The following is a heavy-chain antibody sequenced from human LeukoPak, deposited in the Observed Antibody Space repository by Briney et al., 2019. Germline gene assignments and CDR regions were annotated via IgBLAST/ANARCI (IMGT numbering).Heavy chain of an antibody. CDR3: ARGDDSGYYDYFDY. CDR1: GGSISSGGYY. D-gene: IGHD3-22*01. CDR2: IYTGGNT. J-gene: IGHJ4*02. Sequence: LSLTCTVSGGSISSGGYYWSWIRQAPGKGLEWVSTIYTGGNTYYAASVKGRFTISRDFSKNTVSLHMNSLRAEDTAMYYCARGDDSGYYDYFDYWGQGALVTVSS. V-gene: IGHV3-53*01.